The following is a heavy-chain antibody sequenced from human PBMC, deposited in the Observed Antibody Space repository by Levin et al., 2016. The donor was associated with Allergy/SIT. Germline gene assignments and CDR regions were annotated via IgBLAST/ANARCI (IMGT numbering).Heavy chain of an antibody. D-gene: IGHD3-3*01. Sequence: PGKGLEWIGSIYYSGSTYYNPSLKSRVTISVDTSKNQFSLKLSSVTAADTAVYYCARQVSYDFWSGYDHTDYWGQGTLVTVSS. J-gene: IGHJ4*02. V-gene: IGHV4-39*01. CDR3: ARQVSYDFWSGYDHTDY. CDR2: IYYSGST.